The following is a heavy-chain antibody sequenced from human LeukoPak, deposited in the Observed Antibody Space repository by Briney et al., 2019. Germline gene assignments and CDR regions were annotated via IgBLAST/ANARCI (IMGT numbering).Heavy chain of an antibody. CDR1: GFTFSSYA. D-gene: IGHD6-13*01. V-gene: IGHV3-23*01. J-gene: IGHJ6*03. CDR2: ISGSGGST. CDR3: AKLIKNSSGWYTSLYYYYMDV. Sequence: GGSLRLSCAASGFTFSSYAMSWVRQAPGKGLEWVSAISGSGGSTYYADSVKGRFTISRDNSKNTLYLQMNSLRAEDTAVYYCAKLIKNSSGWYTSLYYYYMDVWGKGTTVTVSS.